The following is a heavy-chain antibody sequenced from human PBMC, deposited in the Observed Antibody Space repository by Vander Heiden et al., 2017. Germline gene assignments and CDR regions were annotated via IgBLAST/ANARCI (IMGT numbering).Heavy chain of an antibody. Sequence: QVQLVLSGSEVKNPGASVTVSCKASGYTFTSYDINWVRQATGQGLEWMGWMNPNSGNTGYVQKFQGRVTMTRNTSISTAYMELSSLTSEDTAVYYCASAYCTSTSCSTWWFDPWGQGTLVTVSS. CDR2: MNPNSGNT. CDR3: ASAYCTSTSCSTWWFDP. J-gene: IGHJ5*02. D-gene: IGHD2-2*01. CDR1: GYTFTSYD. V-gene: IGHV1-8*01.